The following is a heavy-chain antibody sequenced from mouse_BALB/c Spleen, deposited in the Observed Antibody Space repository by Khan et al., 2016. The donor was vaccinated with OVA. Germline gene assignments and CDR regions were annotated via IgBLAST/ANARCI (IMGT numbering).Heavy chain of an antibody. CDR3: ARYGNHCDFDV. CDR2: ILPGSGST. D-gene: IGHD2-1*01. V-gene: IGHV1-9*01. J-gene: IGHJ1*01. Sequence: QVQLQQSGAELMKPGASVKISCKATGYTFRSYWIEWVKQRPGHGLEWIGEILPGSGSTNYNERFKGKATFTSDTSSNTVYMQLSSLTSDDSAVYYCARYGNHCDFDVWGAGTTVTVSS. CDR1: GYTFRSYW.